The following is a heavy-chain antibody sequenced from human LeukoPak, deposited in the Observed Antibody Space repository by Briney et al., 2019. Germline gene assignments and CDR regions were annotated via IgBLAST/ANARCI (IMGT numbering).Heavy chain of an antibody. CDR2: IHEDAGEK. Sequence: GGSLSLSCAASGFRFSDSWMTWVRQTPGKGLQWVASIHEDAGEKQYVESVRGRFTISRDNAKNSLYLQMNSLRDEDTAVYYCASSKDHYCHYWGQGTLVTVSS. CDR3: ASSKDHYCHY. J-gene: IGHJ4*02. CDR1: GFRFSDSW. V-gene: IGHV3-7*05.